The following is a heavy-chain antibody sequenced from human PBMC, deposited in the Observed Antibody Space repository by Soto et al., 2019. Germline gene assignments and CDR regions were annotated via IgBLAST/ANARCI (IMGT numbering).Heavy chain of an antibody. V-gene: IGHV4-31*03. CDR1: GGSISSGDYY. D-gene: IGHD3-3*01. CDR3: ARWWSGSRQGLDP. J-gene: IGHJ5*02. Sequence: QVQLQESGPGLVKPSQTLSLTCTVSGGSISSGDYYWSWIRQHPGKGLEWIGYIYYSGSTYYNPSLKSRVTASVHTSKNQSSLKLSAVTAAPTAVYYCARWWSGSRQGLDPWGQATLVTVSS. CDR2: IYYSGST.